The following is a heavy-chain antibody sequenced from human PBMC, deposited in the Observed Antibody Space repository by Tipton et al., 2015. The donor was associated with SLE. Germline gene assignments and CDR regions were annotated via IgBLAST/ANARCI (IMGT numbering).Heavy chain of an antibody. V-gene: IGHV4-59*08. Sequence: TLSLTCTVSGDSINTYYWNWIRQSPGRGLEWIGYIYFSGGANYNPSLKSRITISVDMSKNQFSLNLSSVTAAGTAIYYCARQFGGVNSWYFDLWGRGTRVTISS. CDR1: GDSINTYY. CDR3: ARQFGGVNSWYFDL. J-gene: IGHJ2*01. CDR2: IYFSGGA. D-gene: IGHD4-23*01.